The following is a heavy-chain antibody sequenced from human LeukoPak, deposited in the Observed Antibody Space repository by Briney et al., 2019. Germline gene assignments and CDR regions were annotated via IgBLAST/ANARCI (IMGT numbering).Heavy chain of an antibody. CDR1: GFTFSSYA. J-gene: IGHJ4*02. V-gene: IGHV3-64*01. Sequence: PGGSLRLSCAASGFTFSSYAMHWVRQAPGKGLEYVSAISSNVGGTYYANSVKGRFTISRDNSKNTLYLQMGSLRVEDMAVYYCAREDGRWELHYWGQGTLVTVSS. D-gene: IGHD1-26*01. CDR3: AREDGRWELHY. CDR2: ISSNVGGT.